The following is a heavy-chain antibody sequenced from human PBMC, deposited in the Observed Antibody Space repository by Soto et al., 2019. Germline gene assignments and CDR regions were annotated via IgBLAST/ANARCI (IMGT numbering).Heavy chain of an antibody. J-gene: IGHJ6*02. CDR2: ISSSSSYI. D-gene: IGHD4-17*01. CDR3: ARVTVMEFFYYYYGMDV. CDR1: GFTFSSYS. V-gene: IGHV3-21*01. Sequence: GGSLRLSCAASGFTFSSYSMNWVRQAPGKGLEWVSSISSSSSYIYYADSVKGRFTISRDNAKNSLYLQMNSLRAEDTAVYYCARVTVMEFFYYYYGMDVCGQGTTVTVSS.